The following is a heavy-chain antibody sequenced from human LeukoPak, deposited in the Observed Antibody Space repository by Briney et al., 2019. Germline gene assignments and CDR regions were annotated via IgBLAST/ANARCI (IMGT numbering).Heavy chain of an antibody. J-gene: IGHJ4*02. CDR2: IYYSGST. CDR3: ARGSNWNYGPPFDY. D-gene: IGHD1-7*01. V-gene: IGHV4-31*03. CDR1: GGSISSGGYY. Sequence: PSETLSLTSTVSGGSISSGGYYWRCIRQHPGKGLERLGYIYYSGSTYYNPSLRSRVTISIDTSKNQFSLKLTSVTAADTAVYYCARGSNWNYGPPFDYWGQGTLVTVSS.